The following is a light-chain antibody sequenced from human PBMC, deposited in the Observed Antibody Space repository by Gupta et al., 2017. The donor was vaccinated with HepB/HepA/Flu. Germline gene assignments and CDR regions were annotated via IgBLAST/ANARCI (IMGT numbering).Light chain of an antibody. V-gene: IGKV3-11*01. CDR2: DAS. Sequence: ELVLTQSPATLSLSPGERATLSCRSSQSISTYLGWYQQKPCQAPRLLIHDASSRATGLPARFSGSASGTDFTLTISILDPEDFAIYYCQRRSKWPLTFGGGTRLEIK. CDR3: QRRSKWPLT. J-gene: IGKJ4*01. CDR1: QSISTY.